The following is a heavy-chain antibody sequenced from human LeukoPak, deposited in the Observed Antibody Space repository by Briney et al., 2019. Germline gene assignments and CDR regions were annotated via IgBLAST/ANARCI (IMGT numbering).Heavy chain of an antibody. CDR3: ARGGGYSYGTLSHYGMDV. Sequence: GGSLRLSCAASGFTFSSYSMNWVRQAPGKGLEWVSSISSSSSYIYNADSVKGRFTISRDNAKNSLYLQMNSLRAEDTAVYYCARGGGYSYGTLSHYGMDVWGQGTTVTVSS. CDR2: ISSSSSYI. D-gene: IGHD5-18*01. V-gene: IGHV3-21*01. CDR1: GFTFSSYS. J-gene: IGHJ6*02.